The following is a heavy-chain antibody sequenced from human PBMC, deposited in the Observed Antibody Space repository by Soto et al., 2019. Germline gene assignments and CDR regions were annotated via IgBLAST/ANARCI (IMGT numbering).Heavy chain of an antibody. J-gene: IGHJ5*02. Sequence: GESLKISCKGSGYSFTSYWIGCVRQMPGKGLEWMGIIYPGDSDTRYSPSFQGQVTISAGKSISTAYLQWSSLKASDTAMYYCARSGYSSSWYPANNWFDPWGQGTLVTVSS. CDR3: ARSGYSSSWYPANNWFDP. D-gene: IGHD6-13*01. CDR1: GYSFTSYW. CDR2: IYPGDSDT. V-gene: IGHV5-51*01.